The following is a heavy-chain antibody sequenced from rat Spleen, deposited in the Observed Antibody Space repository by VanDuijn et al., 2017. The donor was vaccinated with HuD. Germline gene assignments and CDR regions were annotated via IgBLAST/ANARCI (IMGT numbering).Heavy chain of an antibody. CDR3: TTDTFYDGSYYPGGFDY. CDR1: GFTFSNYY. V-gene: IGHV5-27*01. D-gene: IGHD1-12*02. Sequence: EVQLVESGGGLVQPGRSLKLSCAASGFTFSNYYMAWVRQAPTKGLEWVAYISTGGDNTYYRDSVKGRFTISRDNAKSTLYLKLDSLRSEDTATYYCTTDTFYDGSYYPGGFDYWCQGVMVTVSS. J-gene: IGHJ2*01. CDR2: ISTGGDNT.